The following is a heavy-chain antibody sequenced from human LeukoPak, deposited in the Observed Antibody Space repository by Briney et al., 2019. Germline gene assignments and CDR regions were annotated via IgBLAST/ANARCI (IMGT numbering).Heavy chain of an antibody. CDR1: GFTFSSYA. CDR3: ARDPVYDSSGYSDY. V-gene: IGHV3-21*01. Sequence: GGSLRLSCAASGFTFSSYAMSWVRQAPGKGLEWVSSISSSSSYIYYADSVKGRFTISRDNAKNSLYLQMNSLRAEDTAVYYCARDPVYDSSGYSDYWGQGTLVTVSS. CDR2: ISSSSSYI. J-gene: IGHJ4*02. D-gene: IGHD3-22*01.